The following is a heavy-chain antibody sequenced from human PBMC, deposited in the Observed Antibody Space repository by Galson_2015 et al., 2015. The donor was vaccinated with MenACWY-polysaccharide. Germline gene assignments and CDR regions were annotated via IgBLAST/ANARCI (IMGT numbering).Heavy chain of an antibody. CDR3: ATEGGSGYYYGTDV. J-gene: IGHJ6*02. Sequence: GETIYAQKFQGRVTMTEDTSTDTAYMELRSLRSEDTAVYYCATEGGSGYYYGTDVWGQGTTVTVSS. V-gene: IGHV1-24*01. CDR2: GET. D-gene: IGHD1-26*01.